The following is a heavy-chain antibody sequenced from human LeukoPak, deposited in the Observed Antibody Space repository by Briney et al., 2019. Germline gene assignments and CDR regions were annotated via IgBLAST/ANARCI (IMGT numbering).Heavy chain of an antibody. CDR2: ISASGGAA. J-gene: IGHJ5*02. CDR1: GFTFSKYA. Sequence: PGGSLRLSCAASGFTFSKYAMSWVRQAPGKGLEWVSLISASGGAAHYADSVKGRFTISRDNSKNTLLLQMNSLRVEDTALYYCAKDLDSSGYYEDKWFDPWGQGTQVTVSS. V-gene: IGHV3-23*01. CDR3: AKDLDSSGYYEDKWFDP. D-gene: IGHD3-22*01.